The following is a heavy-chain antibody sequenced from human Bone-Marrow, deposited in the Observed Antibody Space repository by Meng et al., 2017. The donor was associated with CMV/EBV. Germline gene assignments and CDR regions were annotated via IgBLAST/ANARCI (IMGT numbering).Heavy chain of an antibody. CDR2: INHSGST. V-gene: IGHV4-34*01. Sequence: SETLSLTCAVYGGSFSGYYWSWIRQPPGKGLEWIGEINHSGSTNYNPSLKSRVTISVDTSKNQFSLKLSSVTAADTAVYYCARDYGMDVWGQGTTVTASS. J-gene: IGHJ6*02. CDR3: ARDYGMDV. CDR1: GGSFSGYY.